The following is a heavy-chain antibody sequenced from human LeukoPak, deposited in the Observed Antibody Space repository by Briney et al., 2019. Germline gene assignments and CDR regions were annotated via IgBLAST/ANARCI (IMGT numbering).Heavy chain of an antibody. CDR2: IIPIFGTA. V-gene: IGHV1-69*13. J-gene: IGHJ3*02. D-gene: IGHD3-22*01. Sequence: EASVKVSCKASGGTFSSYAISWVRQAPGQGLEWIGGIIPIFGTANYAQKFQGRVTITADESTSTAYMELSSLRSEDTAVYYCARVDSSDKSAFDIWGQGTMVTVSS. CDR3: ARVDSSDKSAFDI. CDR1: GGTFSSYA.